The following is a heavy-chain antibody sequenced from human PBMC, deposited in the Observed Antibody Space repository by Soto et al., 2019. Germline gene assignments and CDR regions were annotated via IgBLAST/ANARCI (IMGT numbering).Heavy chain of an antibody. CDR3: ARHPYYYDTKRPGGFDP. Sequence: LKISCKGSGYSFTSYWIGWVRQMPGKGLEWMGIIYPGDSDTRYSPSFQGQVTISADKSISTAYLQWSSLKASDTAMYYCARHPYYYDTKRPGGFDPWGQGTLVTVSS. J-gene: IGHJ5*02. CDR1: GYSFTSYW. CDR2: IYPGDSDT. V-gene: IGHV5-51*01. D-gene: IGHD3-22*01.